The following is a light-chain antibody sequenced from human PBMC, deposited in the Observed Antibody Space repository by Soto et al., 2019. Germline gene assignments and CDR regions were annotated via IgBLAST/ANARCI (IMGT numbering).Light chain of an antibody. J-gene: IGKJ3*01. V-gene: IGKV3-11*01. Sequence: EIVLTQSPATLSLSPGERATLSCSASQSVSSYLAWYQQKPGQAPRLLINDASNRATGIPARFSGSGSGTDFTLTISSLEAEDFAVYYCQQRSNWLTFGPGTKVDIK. CDR2: DAS. CDR3: QQRSNWLT. CDR1: QSVSSY.